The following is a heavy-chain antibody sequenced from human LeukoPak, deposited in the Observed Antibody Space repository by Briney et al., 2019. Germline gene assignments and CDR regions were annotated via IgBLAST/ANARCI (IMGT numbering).Heavy chain of an antibody. D-gene: IGHD4-17*01. Sequence: ASVKVSCKVSGYTLTELSMHWVRQAPGKGLEWMGGFDPEDGETIYAQKFQGRVTMTEDTSTDTAYMELSSLRSEDTAVYYCVAPVQDGDRLDPWGQGTLVTVSS. V-gene: IGHV1-24*01. CDR3: VAPVQDGDRLDP. J-gene: IGHJ5*02. CDR1: GYTLTELS. CDR2: FDPEDGET.